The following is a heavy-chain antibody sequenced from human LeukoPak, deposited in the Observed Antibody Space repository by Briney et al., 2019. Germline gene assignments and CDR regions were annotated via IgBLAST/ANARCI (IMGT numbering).Heavy chain of an antibody. D-gene: IGHD2-2*01. CDR1: AFAFSSYS. J-gene: IGHJ4*02. V-gene: IGHV3-23*01. CDR2: LSGSGGNT. CDR3: AKVASLCTSTSCVRGGFDY. Sequence: GGSLRLSCAASAFAFSSYSMSWVRQGPGKGLEWVSALSGSGGNTYYADSVKGRFTISRDNSKNTLYLQMNSLRAEDTAKYYCAKVASLCTSTSCVRGGFDYWGQGTLVTVSS.